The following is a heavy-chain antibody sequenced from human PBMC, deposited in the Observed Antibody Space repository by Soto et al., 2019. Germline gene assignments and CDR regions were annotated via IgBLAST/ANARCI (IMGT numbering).Heavy chain of an antibody. CDR2: IYASGNT. CDR1: GGSFSSYY. Sequence: PSETLSLTCTVSGGSFSSYYWSWIRQPSGKGLEWIGRIYASGNTNYNPSLKRRVTMSVDTSKNQFSLTLSPVTAADTAVYYCARDLKFAKADYWGQGSPVTVSS. V-gene: IGHV4-4*07. D-gene: IGHD3-10*01. J-gene: IGHJ4*02. CDR3: ARDLKFAKADY.